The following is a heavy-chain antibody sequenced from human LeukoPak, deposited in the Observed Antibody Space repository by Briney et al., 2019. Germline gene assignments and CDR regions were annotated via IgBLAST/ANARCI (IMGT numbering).Heavy chain of an antibody. J-gene: IGHJ4*02. D-gene: IGHD2-15*01. CDR2: IIPIFGTA. CDR3: ARGRSGGSPHFDY. V-gene: IGHV1-69*05. Sequence: SVEVSCKASGGTFSSYAISWVRQAPGQGVEWMGGIIPIFGTANYAQKFQGRVAITTDESTGTAYMELSSLRSEDTAVYYCARGRSGGSPHFDYWGQGTLVTVSS. CDR1: GGTFSSYA.